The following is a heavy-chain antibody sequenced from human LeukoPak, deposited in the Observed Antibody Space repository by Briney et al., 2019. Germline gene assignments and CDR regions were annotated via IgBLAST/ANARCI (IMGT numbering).Heavy chain of an antibody. CDR3: SRVLAETLAFDY. V-gene: IGHV3-49*04. Sequence: GGSLRLSCTTSGFTFGDYAMSWVRQAPGKGLEWVGFIRSKAYGASTEYAASVKGRFTISRDDSKSIDYLQMNSLKTEDTAVYYCSRVLAETLAFDYWGQGTLITVSS. CDR2: IRSKAYGAST. D-gene: IGHD3-3*02. J-gene: IGHJ4*02. CDR1: GFTFGDYA.